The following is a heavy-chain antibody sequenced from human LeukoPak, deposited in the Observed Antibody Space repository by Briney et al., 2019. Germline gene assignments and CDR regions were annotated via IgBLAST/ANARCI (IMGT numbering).Heavy chain of an antibody. CDR1: RFTFSNFG. D-gene: IGHD3-3*01. Sequence: GGSLRLSCAASRFTFSNFGMSWVRQAPGKGLEWVANIKQDGSEKYYVDSVKGRFTISRDNAKNSLYLQMNSLRAEDTAVYYCARDKEDPSDFWSGPHNWFDPWGQGTLVTVSS. V-gene: IGHV3-7*01. CDR3: ARDKEDPSDFWSGPHNWFDP. CDR2: IKQDGSEK. J-gene: IGHJ5*02.